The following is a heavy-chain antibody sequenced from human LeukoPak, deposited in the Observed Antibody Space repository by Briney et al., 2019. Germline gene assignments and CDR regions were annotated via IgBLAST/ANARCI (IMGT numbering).Heavy chain of an antibody. D-gene: IGHD4-17*01. Sequence: GGSLRLSGAASGINLRSFEITCVRQAPGKGLEWVSAISGSGGSTFYADSVKGRFTISRDNSRNTLYLQMNSLRAGDTAVYYCSKDRSVYGDFDYWGQGTLVTVSS. CDR2: ISGSGGST. CDR1: GINLRSFE. J-gene: IGHJ4*02. V-gene: IGHV3-23*01. CDR3: SKDRSVYGDFDY.